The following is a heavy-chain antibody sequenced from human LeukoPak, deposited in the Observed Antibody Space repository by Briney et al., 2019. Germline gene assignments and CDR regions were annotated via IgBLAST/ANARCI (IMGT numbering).Heavy chain of an antibody. V-gene: IGHV3-23*01. Sequence: GGSLRLSCAASGFTFSSYAMSWVRQAPGKGLEWVSAISGSGGSTYYADSVKGRFTISRDNSKNTLYLQMNSLRAEDTAVYYCAKADYITIVRGGNDYWGQGTLVTVSS. D-gene: IGHD3-10*01. CDR2: ISGSGGST. J-gene: IGHJ4*02. CDR3: AKADYITIVRGGNDY. CDR1: GFTFSSYA.